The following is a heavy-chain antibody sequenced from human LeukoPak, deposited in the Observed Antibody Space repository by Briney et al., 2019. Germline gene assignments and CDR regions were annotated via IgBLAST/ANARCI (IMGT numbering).Heavy chain of an antibody. Sequence: GGSLRLSCAASGFTFSSYAMSWVRQAPGEGLEWVSAISGSGGSTYYADSVKGRFTISRDNSKNTLYLQMNSLRAEDTAVYYCAKAMRRDSGYYSDYYYGMDVWGQGTTVTVSS. CDR1: GFTFSSYA. CDR2: ISGSGGST. J-gene: IGHJ6*02. D-gene: IGHD3-22*01. V-gene: IGHV3-23*01. CDR3: AKAMRRDSGYYSDYYYGMDV.